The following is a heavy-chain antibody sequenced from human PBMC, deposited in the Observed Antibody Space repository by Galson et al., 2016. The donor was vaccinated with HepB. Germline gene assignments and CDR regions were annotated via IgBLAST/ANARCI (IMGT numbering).Heavy chain of an antibody. J-gene: IGHJ5*02. CDR3: ARWVSNWFEP. Sequence: SVKVSCKASGYTFTSYVLHWVRQAPGQRLEWMGWINTGNGNTAYSQSFQGRVTITRDTSANTAYIELSSLRSEDTAVYYCARWVSNWFEPWGQGSLVSVSS. V-gene: IGHV1-3*04. CDR1: GYTFTSYV. CDR2: INTGNGNT.